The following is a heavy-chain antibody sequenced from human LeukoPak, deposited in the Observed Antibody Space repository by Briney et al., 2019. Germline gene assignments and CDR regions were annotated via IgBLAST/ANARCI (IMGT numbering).Heavy chain of an antibody. CDR1: GFPFHSYA. Sequence: GGSLRLFCVGSGFPFHSYAMSLVRPASVKGLGWVSVISGSGGSTYHADSVKGRFTISRDNSKNTLYLQMNSLRAEDTAVYYCAKDYGDYYFDYWGQGTLVTVSS. D-gene: IGHD4-17*01. J-gene: IGHJ4*02. V-gene: IGHV3-23*01. CDR2: ISGSGGST. CDR3: AKDYGDYYFDY.